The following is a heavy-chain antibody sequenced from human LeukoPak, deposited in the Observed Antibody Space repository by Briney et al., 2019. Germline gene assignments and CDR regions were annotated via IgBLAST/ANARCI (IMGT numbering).Heavy chain of an antibody. Sequence: SLRLSCAASGFTFDDYAMHWVRQAPGKGLEWVSHISWNSGSITYADSVKGRFTTSRDNSKNTLFLQMNSLRAEDTAIYYCAKYGPQDSGSSHFDYWGQGALVTVSS. CDR3: AKYGPQDSGSSHFDY. J-gene: IGHJ4*02. CDR1: GFTFDDYA. V-gene: IGHV3-9*01. D-gene: IGHD1-26*01. CDR2: ISWNSGSI.